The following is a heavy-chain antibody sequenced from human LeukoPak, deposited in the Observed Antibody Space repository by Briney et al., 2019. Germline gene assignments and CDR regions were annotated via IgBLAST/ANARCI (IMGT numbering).Heavy chain of an antibody. D-gene: IGHD3-10*01. CDR3: ARASLLWFGELTS. CDR1: GGSISSYY. V-gene: IGHV4-59*01. J-gene: IGHJ4*02. CDR2: IYYSGST. Sequence: PSETLSLTCTVSGGSISSYYWSWIRQPPGKGLEWIGYIYYSGSTNYNPSLKSRVTISVDTSKNQFSLKLSSVTAADTAVYYCARASLLWFGELTSWGQGTLVTVSS.